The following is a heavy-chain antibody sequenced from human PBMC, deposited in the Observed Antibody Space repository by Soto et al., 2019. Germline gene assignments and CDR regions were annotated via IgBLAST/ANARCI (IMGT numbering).Heavy chain of an antibody. CDR1: GYTFTIYA. CDR3: ARAGYSGSWYVSWFDP. D-gene: IGHD6-13*01. J-gene: IGHJ5*02. CDR2: INAGNGNT. Sequence: ASVKVSCKASGYTFTIYAMHWVRQAPGQRLEWMGWINAGNGNTKYSQKFQGRVTITRDTSASTAYMELSSLRSEDTAVYYCARAGYSGSWYVSWFDPWGQGTLVTVSS. V-gene: IGHV1-3*01.